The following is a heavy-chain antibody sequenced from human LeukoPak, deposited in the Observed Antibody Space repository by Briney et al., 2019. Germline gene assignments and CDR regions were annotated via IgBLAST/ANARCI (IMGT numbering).Heavy chain of an antibody. V-gene: IGHV1-24*01. Sequence: ASVKVSCKVSGYTLTELSMHWVRQAPGKGLEWMGGFDPEDGETIYAQKFQGRVTMTEDTSTDTAYMELSSLRSEDTAVYYCATVETPIAAAGTRFGYWGQGTLVTVSS. CDR1: GYTLTELS. J-gene: IGHJ4*02. CDR3: ATVETPIAAAGTRFGY. CDR2: FDPEDGET. D-gene: IGHD6-13*01.